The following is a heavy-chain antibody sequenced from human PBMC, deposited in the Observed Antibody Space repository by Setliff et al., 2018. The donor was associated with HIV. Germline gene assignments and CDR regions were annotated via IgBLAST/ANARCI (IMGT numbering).Heavy chain of an antibody. CDR3: AKDDRYYYDTSGSPSNWFDP. Sequence: PSVKVSCKASGYTFIHFGISWARQAPGQGLEWMGWISTYNGNTIYAQKFQGRVTMTTDTSTSTAYMELRSLRSDDTAVYYCAKDDRYYYDTSGSPSNWFDPWGQGTLVTVSS. V-gene: IGHV1-18*01. D-gene: IGHD3-22*01. J-gene: IGHJ5*02. CDR1: GYTFIHFG. CDR2: ISTYNGNT.